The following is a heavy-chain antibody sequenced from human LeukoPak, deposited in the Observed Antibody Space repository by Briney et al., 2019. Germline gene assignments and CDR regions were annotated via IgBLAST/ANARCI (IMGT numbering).Heavy chain of an antibody. CDR2: IIPMFGTT. CDR1: GGTFDKYA. J-gene: IGHJ6*03. CDR3: AREDHYYYYMDV. V-gene: IGHV1-69*13. Sequence: SVKVSCKAPGGTFDKYAIIWVRQAPGQGLDWMGAIIPMFGTTNYAQKFQHRITITADESTSTAYMELSGLRSEDTAMYYCAREDHYYYYMDVWGKGTTVTVSS.